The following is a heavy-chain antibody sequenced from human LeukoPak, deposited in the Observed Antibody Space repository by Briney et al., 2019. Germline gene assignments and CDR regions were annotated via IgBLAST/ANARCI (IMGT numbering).Heavy chain of an antibody. CDR1: GYTFASYG. CDR2: ISAYNGNT. J-gene: IGHJ6*03. Sequence: GASVKVSCKASGYTFASYGISWVRQAPGQGLEWMGRISAYNGNTNYAQKLQGRVTMTTDTSTSTAYMELRSLRSDDTAVYYCARDESVGYDSSGYYSPKVYGKTYYYYMDVWGKGTTVTVSS. CDR3: ARDESVGYDSSGYYSPKVYGKTYYYYMDV. D-gene: IGHD3-22*01. V-gene: IGHV1-18*01.